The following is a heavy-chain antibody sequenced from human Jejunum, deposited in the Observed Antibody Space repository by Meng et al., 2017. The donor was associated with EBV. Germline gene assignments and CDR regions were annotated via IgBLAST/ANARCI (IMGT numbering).Heavy chain of an antibody. D-gene: IGHD3-10*01. V-gene: IGHV4-34*01. CDR3: ARLGGYASGTYYPIDP. Sequence: QGQLQQWGPGLLKPSEPLSLTCAGYGGSFSDYYWTWIRQPPGKGLEWIGEINHGGGAIYNPSLKSRVTISVDTSKNQFSLKLSSVTAADTAVYYCARLGGYASGTYYPIDPWGQGTLVTVSS. CDR2: INHGGGA. J-gene: IGHJ5*02. CDR1: GGSFSDYY.